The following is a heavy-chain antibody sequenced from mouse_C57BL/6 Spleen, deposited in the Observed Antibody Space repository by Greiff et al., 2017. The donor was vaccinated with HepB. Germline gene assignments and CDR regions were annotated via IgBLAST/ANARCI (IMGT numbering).Heavy chain of an antibody. J-gene: IGHJ2*01. Sequence: QVQLQQPGAELVKPGASVKLSCKASGYTFTSYWMHWVKQRPGQGLEWIGMIHPNSGSTNYNEKFKSKATLTVDKSSSTAYMQLSSLTSEDSAVYYCARSPYYGSSLYYFDYWGQGTTRTVSS. CDR1: GYTFTSYW. V-gene: IGHV1-64*01. CDR2: IHPNSGST. D-gene: IGHD1-1*01. CDR3: ARSPYYGSSLYYFDY.